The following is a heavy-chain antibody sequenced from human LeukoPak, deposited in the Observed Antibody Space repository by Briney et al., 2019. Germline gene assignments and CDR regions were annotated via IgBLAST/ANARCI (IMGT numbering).Heavy chain of an antibody. J-gene: IGHJ4*02. D-gene: IGHD6-13*01. Sequence: GGSLRLSCAASGSTFTFYAMSWVRQAPGKGLEWVSAISGSGGNTYYADSVKGRFTISRDNSNNTLYLQMNSLRAEDTAVYYCAKDSSSWYFDYWGQGTLVTVSS. CDR2: ISGSGGNT. V-gene: IGHV3-23*01. CDR1: GSTFTFYA. CDR3: AKDSSSWYFDY.